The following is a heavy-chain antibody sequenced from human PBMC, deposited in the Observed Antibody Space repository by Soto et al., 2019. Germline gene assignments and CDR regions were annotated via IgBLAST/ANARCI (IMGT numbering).Heavy chain of an antibody. D-gene: IGHD7-27*01. Sequence: SETLSLTCAVHGGSFSGYYWDWIRQPPGKGLEWIGEVNHGGTSNYNPSLKSRAIISVDTSKNQFSLKLTSVTAADTAVYYCARAWGYAFDIWGQGTMVTVSS. CDR2: VNHGGTS. V-gene: IGHV4-34*01. CDR1: GGSFSGYY. CDR3: ARAWGYAFDI. J-gene: IGHJ3*02.